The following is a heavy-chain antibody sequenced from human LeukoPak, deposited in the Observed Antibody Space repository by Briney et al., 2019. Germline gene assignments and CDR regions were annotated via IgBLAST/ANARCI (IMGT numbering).Heavy chain of an antibody. J-gene: IGHJ4*02. CDR1: GFNFDDYG. V-gene: IGHV3-43D*04. CDR3: AKDKRAGSASYLFDY. CDR2: ITWDGDYT. Sequence: GGSLRLSCATSGFNFDDYGMHWVRQAAGKGLEWVSLITWDGDYTYYVDSVRGRFTISRDNSKKSVYLQMNSLRPEDTALYYCAKDKRAGSASYLFDYWGQGTLDTVSS. D-gene: IGHD3-10*01.